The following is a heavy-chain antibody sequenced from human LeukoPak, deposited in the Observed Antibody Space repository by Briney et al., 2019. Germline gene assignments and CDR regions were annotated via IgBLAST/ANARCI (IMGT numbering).Heavy chain of an antibody. CDR1: GFTFSTYA. D-gene: IGHD4/OR15-4a*01. CDR3: AKAGLVRGGALDS. Sequence: PGGSLRLSCAASGFTFSTYAMTWVRQAPGKGLEWVSSITGSGDGTSAADSVTGRFSISRDNSKSTLYLQMNSLRVEDTAVCYCAKAGLVRGGALDSWGQGTLVTVSS. CDR2: ITGSGDGT. V-gene: IGHV3-23*01. J-gene: IGHJ4*02.